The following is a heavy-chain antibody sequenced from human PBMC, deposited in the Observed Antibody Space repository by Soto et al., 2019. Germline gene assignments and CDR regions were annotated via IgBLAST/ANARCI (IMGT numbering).Heavy chain of an antibody. D-gene: IGHD1-26*01. Sequence: PGESLKISCKGSGYSFTSYWISWVRQMPGKGLEWMGRIDPSDSYTNYSPSFQGHVTISADKSISTAYLQWSSLKASDTAMYYCARHGGPPSTTDAFDIWGQGTMVTVSS. J-gene: IGHJ3*02. V-gene: IGHV5-10-1*01. CDR2: IDPSDSYT. CDR1: GYSFTSYW. CDR3: ARHGGPPSTTDAFDI.